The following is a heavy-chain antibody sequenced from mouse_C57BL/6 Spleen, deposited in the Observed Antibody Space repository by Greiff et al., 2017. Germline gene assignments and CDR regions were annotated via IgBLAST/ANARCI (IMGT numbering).Heavy chain of an antibody. CDR3: ARLYYGSSYLDY. J-gene: IGHJ2*01. Sequence: QVQLKQSGAELVKPGASVKISCKASGYAFSSYWMNWVKQRPGKGLEWIGQIYPGDGDTNYNGKFKGKATLTADKSSSTAYMQLSSLTSEDSAVYFCARLYYGSSYLDYWGQGTTLTVSS. D-gene: IGHD1-1*01. CDR2: IYPGDGDT. CDR1: GYAFSSYW. V-gene: IGHV1-80*01.